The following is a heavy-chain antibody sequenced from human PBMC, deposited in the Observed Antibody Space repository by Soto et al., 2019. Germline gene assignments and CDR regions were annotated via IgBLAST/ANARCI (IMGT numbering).Heavy chain of an antibody. J-gene: IGHJ5*02. CDR2: INTLIGTA. D-gene: IGHD2-15*01. CDR3: ARSDCSGSTCYHGWFDP. CDR1: GGLFGSYT. V-gene: IGHV1-69*18. Sequence: QVQLVQSGAEVKKPGSSVKVSCNASGGLFGSYTISWVRPAPGQGLEWMGRINTLIGTANIAHNFQGRVTIAADGSTNEAYMQLSSMTSDDQDVYCCARSDCSGSTCYHGWFDPWGQVTVVAVSS.